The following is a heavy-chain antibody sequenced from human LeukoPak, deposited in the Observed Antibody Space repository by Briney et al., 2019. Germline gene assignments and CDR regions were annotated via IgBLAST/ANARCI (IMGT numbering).Heavy chain of an antibody. CDR2: IIPIFGTA. D-gene: IGHD3-10*01. V-gene: IGHV1-69*13. J-gene: IGHJ4*02. CDR1: GGTFSSYA. CDR3: ASLPITMVRGVIAFDY. Sequence: SVKVSCKAYGGTFSSYAISWVRQAPGQGLEWMGGIIPIFGTANYAQKFQGRVTITADESTSTAYMELSSLRSEDTAVYYCASLPITMVRGVIAFDYWGQGTLVTVSS.